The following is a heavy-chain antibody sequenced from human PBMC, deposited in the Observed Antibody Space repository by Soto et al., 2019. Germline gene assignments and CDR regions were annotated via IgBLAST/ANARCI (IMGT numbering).Heavy chain of an antibody. CDR2: ISGSGGST. Sequence: QPGGSLRLSCAASGFTFSSYAMSWVRQAPGKGLEWVSAISGSGGSTYYADSVKGRFTISRDNSKNTLYLQMNSLRAEDTAVYYCAKDLGAFPWINIAVAGPFDYWGQGTLVTVSS. D-gene: IGHD6-19*01. CDR1: GFTFSSYA. J-gene: IGHJ4*02. V-gene: IGHV3-23*01. CDR3: AKDLGAFPWINIAVAGPFDY.